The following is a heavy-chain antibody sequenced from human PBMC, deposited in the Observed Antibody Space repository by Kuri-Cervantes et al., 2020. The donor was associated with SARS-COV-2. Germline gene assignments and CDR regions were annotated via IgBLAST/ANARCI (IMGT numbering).Heavy chain of an antibody. J-gene: IGHJ4*02. D-gene: IGHD7-27*01. V-gene: IGHV4-39*01. CDR3: ARTGDLAFDY. CDR1: GGSISSSSYY. CDR2: IYYSGST. Sequence: SEILSPTCTVSGGSISSSSYYWGWIRQPPGKGLEWIGSIYYSGSTYYNPSLKSRVTISVDTSQNQFCLKLTSVTAADTAVYYCARTGDLAFDYWGQGTLVTVSS.